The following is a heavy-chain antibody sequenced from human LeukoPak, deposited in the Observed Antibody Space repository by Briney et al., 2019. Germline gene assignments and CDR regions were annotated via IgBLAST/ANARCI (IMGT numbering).Heavy chain of an antibody. Sequence: PGGSLRLSCAASGFTFSSYAMSWVRQAPGKGLEWVSAISGSGGSTYYADSVKGRFTISRDNSKNTLYLQMNSLRAEDTAVYYCAKDLYYYDSSGLFDYWGQGILVTVSS. D-gene: IGHD3-22*01. V-gene: IGHV3-23*01. CDR2: ISGSGGST. J-gene: IGHJ4*02. CDR3: AKDLYYYDSSGLFDY. CDR1: GFTFSSYA.